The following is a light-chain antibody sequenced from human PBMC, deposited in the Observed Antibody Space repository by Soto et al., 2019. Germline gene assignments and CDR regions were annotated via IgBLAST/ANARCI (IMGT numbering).Light chain of an antibody. CDR1: QSVSSN. Sequence: EIVMTQSPATLSVSPGERATLSCRASQSVSSNLAWYQQKPGQAPRLLIYGASTRATGIPARFSGSGSGTEFPLTISSLQSEDFAVYYCQQYNNGPLTFGGGTKVEIK. CDR3: QQYNNGPLT. CDR2: GAS. J-gene: IGKJ4*01. V-gene: IGKV3-15*01.